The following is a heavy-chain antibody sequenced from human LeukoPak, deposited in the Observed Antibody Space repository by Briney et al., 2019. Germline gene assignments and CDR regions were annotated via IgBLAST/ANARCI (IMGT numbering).Heavy chain of an antibody. D-gene: IGHD6-19*01. CDR2: ISGSGDTT. CDR3: VKELRSGWYGIWYS. Sequence: PGGSLRLSCAASGYTLSRFVMKGVRGAPGKGVDWVSAISGSGDTTYYADSVKGRFTISRDDSQSTLYLQMNSLRAEDTAVYYCVKELRSGWYGIWYSWGQGTLVTVPS. V-gene: IGHV3-23*01. CDR1: GYTLSRFV. J-gene: IGHJ4*02.